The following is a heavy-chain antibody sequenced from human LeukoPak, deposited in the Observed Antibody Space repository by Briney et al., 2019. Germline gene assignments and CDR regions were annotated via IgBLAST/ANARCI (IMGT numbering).Heavy chain of an antibody. J-gene: IGHJ5*02. CDR2: INHSGST. Sequence: SETLSLTCAVYGGSFSGYYWSWIRQPPGKGLEWIGEINHSGSTNYNPSLKGRVTISVDTSKNQFSLKLSSVTAADTAVYYCARVQRITIFGVVGPNWFDPWGQGTLVTVS. CDR1: GGSFSGYY. V-gene: IGHV4-34*01. CDR3: ARVQRITIFGVVGPNWFDP. D-gene: IGHD3-3*01.